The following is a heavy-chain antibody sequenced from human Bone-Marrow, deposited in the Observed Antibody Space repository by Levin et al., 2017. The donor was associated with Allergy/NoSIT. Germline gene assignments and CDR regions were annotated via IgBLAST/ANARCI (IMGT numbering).Heavy chain of an antibody. CDR1: GFDFNTHD. CDR3: ARSQGRSGWFYYYYGTDV. V-gene: IGHV3-21*06. D-gene: IGHD6-19*01. CDR2: ISGNSHYV. J-gene: IGHJ6*02. Sequence: PGGSLRLSCRGSGFDFNTHDMNWVRQAPGQGLEWVSSISGNSHYVYYADSVKGRFSISRDNAKNSMFLHMNSLRVEDTAVYYCARSQGRSGWFYYYYGTDVWGRGTTLTVSS.